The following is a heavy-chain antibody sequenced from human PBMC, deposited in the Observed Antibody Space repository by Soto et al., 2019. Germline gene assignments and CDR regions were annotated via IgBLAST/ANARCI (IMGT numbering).Heavy chain of an antibody. V-gene: IGHV3-66*04. Sequence: EVQLVESGGGLVQPGGSLRLSCAASGFTVSSNYMSWVRQAPGKGLEWVSVIYSGGSAYYADSVKGRFTISRDNSKNTLYLQMNGLRAEDTAVYYCASHGYSYGGGYFDYWGQGTLVTVSS. CDR3: ASHGYSYGGGYFDY. CDR1: GFTVSSNY. CDR2: IYSGGSA. J-gene: IGHJ4*02. D-gene: IGHD5-18*01.